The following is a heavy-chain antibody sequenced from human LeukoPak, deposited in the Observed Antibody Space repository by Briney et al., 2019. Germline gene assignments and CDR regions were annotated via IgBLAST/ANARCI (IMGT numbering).Heavy chain of an antibody. V-gene: IGHV4-38-2*02. CDR3: ARAMVRGVTKADY. J-gene: IGHJ4*02. CDR2: IYHSGST. CDR1: GYDISTGYY. Sequence: SETLSLTCTVSGYDISTGYYWGWIRQPPGKGLEWIGSIYHSGSTYYNPSLKSRVTISVDTSKNQFSLKLTSVTAADTAVYYCARAMVRGVTKADYWGQGTLVTVSS. D-gene: IGHD3-10*01.